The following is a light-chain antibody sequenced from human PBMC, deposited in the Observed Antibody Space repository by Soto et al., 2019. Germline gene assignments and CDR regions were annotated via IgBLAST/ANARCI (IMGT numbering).Light chain of an antibody. V-gene: IGKV1-39*01. CDR3: QQSFSPLWT. Sequence: DIQMTQSPSSLSASVGDRVTITCRASQSISNYLNWYQQKPGKAPKLLIYAASSMQSGVPSRFSCSRSVTDFNLTISRLQPDDSATYYCQQSFSPLWTFGQGTKVEV. CDR1: QSISNY. J-gene: IGKJ1*01. CDR2: AAS.